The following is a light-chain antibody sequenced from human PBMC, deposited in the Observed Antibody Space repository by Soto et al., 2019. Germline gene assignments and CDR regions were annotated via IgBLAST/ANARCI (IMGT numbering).Light chain of an antibody. CDR1: SSEVGGYNY. Sequence: QSALAQPASVSGSPGQSITISCTGTSSEVGGYNYVSWYQQHPGKAPKLMIYDVSNRPSGVSNRFSGSKSGNTASLTISGLQAEDEADYYCSSYTSSSTPNYGFGTGTKVTVL. CDR2: DVS. V-gene: IGLV2-14*01. CDR3: SSYTSSSTPNYG. J-gene: IGLJ1*01.